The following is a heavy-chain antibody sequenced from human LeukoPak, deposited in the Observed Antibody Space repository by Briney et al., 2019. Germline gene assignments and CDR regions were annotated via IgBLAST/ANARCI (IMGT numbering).Heavy chain of an antibody. CDR1: GGSISSYY. CDR2: IYYSGST. Sequence: SETLSLTCTVSGGSISSYYWSWLRQPPGKGLEWIGYIYYSGSTNYNPSLKSRVTISVDTSKNQFSLKLSSVTVADTAVYYCARVVVAAFTKGWFDPWGQGTLVTVSS. V-gene: IGHV4-59*01. J-gene: IGHJ5*02. CDR3: ARVVVAAFTKGWFDP. D-gene: IGHD2-15*01.